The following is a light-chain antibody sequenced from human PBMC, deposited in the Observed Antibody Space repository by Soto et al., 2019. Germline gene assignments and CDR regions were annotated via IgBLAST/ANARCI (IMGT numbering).Light chain of an antibody. J-gene: IGKJ3*01. CDR2: GAS. V-gene: IGKV1-39*01. Sequence: DIQMTQSPSSLSASVGDRVTINCRASQTISSYFNWYQQKPGKAPKLLIYGASALQSGVPPRFSGSGSGTDFTLTIRSLQPEDFATYYSQQSYNLARTFGPRTNVDIK. CDR3: QQSYNLART. CDR1: QTISSY.